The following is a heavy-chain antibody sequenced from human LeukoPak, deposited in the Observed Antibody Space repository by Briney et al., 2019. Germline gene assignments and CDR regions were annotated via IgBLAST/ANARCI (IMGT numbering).Heavy chain of an antibody. V-gene: IGHV3-23*01. Sequence: PGGSLRLSCAASGFTFSMYAMSWVRQAPGKGLEWVSTISSSGGSTYYADSVKGRFTISRDNSKNTLYLQMNSLRAEDTPVYYCAKATPATAAFESWGQGTLLTVSS. J-gene: IGHJ4*02. D-gene: IGHD6-13*01. CDR3: AKATPATAAFES. CDR1: GFTFSMYA. CDR2: ISSSGGST.